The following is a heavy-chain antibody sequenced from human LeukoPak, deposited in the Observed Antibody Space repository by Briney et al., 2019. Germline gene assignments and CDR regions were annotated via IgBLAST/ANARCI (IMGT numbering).Heavy chain of an antibody. Sequence: PSGTLSLTCTVSGDSISTYYWSWIRQPPGKRLEWIGYVYYSGSTNYNPSLKSRVTISVDTSKNQFSLILNSVTAADTAVYYCARAGSDYHPFDDWGQGTLVTVSS. V-gene: IGHV4-59*01. CDR1: GDSISTYY. CDR3: ARAGSDYHPFDD. CDR2: VYYSGST. J-gene: IGHJ4*02. D-gene: IGHD3-10*01.